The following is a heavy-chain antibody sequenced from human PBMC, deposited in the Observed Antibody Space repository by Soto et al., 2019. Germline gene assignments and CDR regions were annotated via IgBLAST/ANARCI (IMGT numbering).Heavy chain of an antibody. J-gene: IGHJ3*02. V-gene: IGHV3-30*18. D-gene: IGHD4-17*01. Sequence: QPGGSLRLSCAASGFTFSSYGMHWVRQAPGKGLEWVAVISYDGSNKYYADSVKGRFTISRDNSKNTLYLQMNSLRAEDTAVYYCANDLRSDDAFDIWGQGTMVTVSS. CDR2: ISYDGSNK. CDR3: ANDLRSDDAFDI. CDR1: GFTFSSYG.